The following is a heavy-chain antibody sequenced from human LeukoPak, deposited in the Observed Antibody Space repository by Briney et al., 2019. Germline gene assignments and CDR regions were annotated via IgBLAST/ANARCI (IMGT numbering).Heavy chain of an antibody. CDR1: GYTFTSYG. V-gene: IGHV1-18*01. J-gene: IGHJ4*02. CDR2: ISAYDGNT. Sequence: ASVTVSCTASGYTFTSYGISWVRQAPGQGLAWMGWISAYDGNTNYAQKLQGRVTMTTDTSTSTAYMELRSLRSDDTAVYYCARELPGTTSGDYWGQGTLVTVSS. D-gene: IGHD1-7*01. CDR3: ARELPGTTSGDY.